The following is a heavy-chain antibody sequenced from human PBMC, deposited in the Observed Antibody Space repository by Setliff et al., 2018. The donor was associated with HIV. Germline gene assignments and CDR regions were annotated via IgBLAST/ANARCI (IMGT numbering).Heavy chain of an antibody. CDR1: GDSISSYS. D-gene: IGHD2-2*01. CDR3: ARRAVQDASITSSNWFDP. V-gene: IGHV4-4*09. CDR2: IYSSGST. Sequence: KTSETLSLTCTVSGDSISSYSWNWIRQPPGKGLEWIGYIYSSGSTNYNPSLKSRVTMSADESKNQFSLKLNSVTAADTAVYFCARRAVQDASITSSNWFDPWGHGTLVTVSS. J-gene: IGHJ5*02.